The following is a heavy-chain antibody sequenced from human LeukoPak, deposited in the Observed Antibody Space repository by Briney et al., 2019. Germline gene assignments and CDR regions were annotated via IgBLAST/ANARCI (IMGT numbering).Heavy chain of an antibody. CDR3: AREMSGSGMTY. CDR1: RFKFSNYN. CDR2: ISTSSSYI. J-gene: IGHJ4*02. V-gene: IGHV3-21*01. Sequence: PGGSLRLSCAASRFKFSNYNINWVRQAPGKGLEWVSSISTSSSYIYYADSVKGRFTISRDNAKNSLYLQMNSLRAEDTAVYYCAREMSGSGMTYWGQGTQVTVSS. D-gene: IGHD3-10*01.